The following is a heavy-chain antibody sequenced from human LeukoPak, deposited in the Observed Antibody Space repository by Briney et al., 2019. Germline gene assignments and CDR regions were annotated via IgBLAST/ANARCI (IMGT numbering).Heavy chain of an antibody. CDR2: INWNGGST. V-gene: IGHV3-20*04. CDR3: AGLAGTGYYYYYMDV. Sequence: GGSLRLSCAASGFTFDDYGMSWVRQAPGKGLEWVSGINWNGGSTGYADSVKGRFTISRDNAKNSLYLQMNSLRAEDTALYYCAGLAGTGYYYYYMDVWGKGTTVTVSS. J-gene: IGHJ6*03. D-gene: IGHD6-19*01. CDR1: GFTFDDYG.